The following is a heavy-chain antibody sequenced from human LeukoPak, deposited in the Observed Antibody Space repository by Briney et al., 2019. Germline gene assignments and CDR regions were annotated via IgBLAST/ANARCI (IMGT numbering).Heavy chain of an antibody. CDR3: ARYGRRELLRTYFDY. V-gene: IGHV3-30*02. CDR1: GFTFSSYG. Sequence: PGGSLGLSCAASGFTFSSYGMHWVRRAPGKGLEWVAFIRYDGSNKYYADSVKGRFAISRDNSKNTLFLQMNSLRAEDTAVYYCARYGRRELLRTYFDYWGQGTLVTVSS. D-gene: IGHD1-7*01. CDR2: IRYDGSNK. J-gene: IGHJ4*02.